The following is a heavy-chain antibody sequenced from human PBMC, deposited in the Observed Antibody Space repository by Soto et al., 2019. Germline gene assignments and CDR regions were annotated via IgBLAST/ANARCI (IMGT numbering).Heavy chain of an antibody. J-gene: IGHJ4*02. CDR1: GFIVSSSY. CDR2: LYSDGRT. Sequence: DVQLVATGGGLIQPGGSLRLSCAASGFIVSSSYMSWVRQAPGKGLEWVSVLYSDGRTYYADSVKGRFTISRDNSKNTLYLQMNSLSAEDTSVYYCARCSGWYGQCYFDCWGQGTLVTVSS. V-gene: IGHV3-53*02. CDR3: ARCSGWYGQCYFDC. D-gene: IGHD6-13*01.